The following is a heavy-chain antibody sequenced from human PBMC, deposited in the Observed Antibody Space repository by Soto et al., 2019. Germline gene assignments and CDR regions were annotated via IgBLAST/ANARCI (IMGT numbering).Heavy chain of an antibody. D-gene: IGHD3-16*01. Sequence: PGGSLRLSCAASGFTFSNFAMNWVRRAPGKGPEWVSYLSGSSRAINYADSVKGRFIVSRDNAKNSLFLQMNSLRDEDTAVYYCARDPSNGNSHVSYCDFWRQGTLVTVSS. CDR2: LSGSSRAI. J-gene: IGHJ4*02. CDR3: ARDPSNGNSHVSYCDF. CDR1: GFTFSNFA. V-gene: IGHV3-48*02.